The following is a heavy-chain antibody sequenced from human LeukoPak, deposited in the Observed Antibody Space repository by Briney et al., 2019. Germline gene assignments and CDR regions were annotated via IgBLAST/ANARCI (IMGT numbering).Heavy chain of an antibody. CDR2: IKQDGSEK. V-gene: IGHV3-7*01. J-gene: IGHJ1*01. Sequence: PGGSLRLSCAASGFTFSSYWMSWVRQAPGKGLEWVANIKQDGSEKYFVDSVKGRFTISRDNAKNSLYLQMNSLRAEDTAVYYCARSPNYYDSSGYYNAEYFQHWGQGTLVTVSS. CDR3: ARSPNYYDSSGYYNAEYFQH. CDR1: GFTFSSYW. D-gene: IGHD3-22*01.